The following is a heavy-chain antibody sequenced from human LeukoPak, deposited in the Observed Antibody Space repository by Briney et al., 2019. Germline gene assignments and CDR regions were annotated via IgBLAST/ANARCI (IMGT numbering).Heavy chain of an antibody. CDR2: IYYSGST. Sequence: TSETLSLTCTVSGGSISSYYWSWIRQPPGKGLEWIGYIYYSGSTNYNPSLRSRVTISVDTSKNQFSLKLSSVTAADTAVYYCARESSNYYDSSGGYDYWGQGTLVTVSS. V-gene: IGHV4-59*01. CDR3: ARESSNYYDSSGGYDY. CDR1: GGSISSYY. J-gene: IGHJ4*02. D-gene: IGHD3-22*01.